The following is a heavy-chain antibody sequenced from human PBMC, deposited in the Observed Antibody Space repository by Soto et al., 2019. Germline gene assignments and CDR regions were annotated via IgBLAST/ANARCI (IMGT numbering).Heavy chain of an antibody. CDR2: ISGSGGST. J-gene: IGHJ4*02. CDR1: GFTFSSYA. CDR3: AKDDVLITGTAAY. V-gene: IGHV3-23*01. Sequence: GGSLRLSCAASGFTFSSYAMSWVRQAPGKGLEWVSAISGSGGSTYCADSVKGRFTISRDNSKNTLYLQMNSLRAEDTAVYYGAKDDVLITGTAAYWAQGTLVTSPS. D-gene: IGHD1-20*01.